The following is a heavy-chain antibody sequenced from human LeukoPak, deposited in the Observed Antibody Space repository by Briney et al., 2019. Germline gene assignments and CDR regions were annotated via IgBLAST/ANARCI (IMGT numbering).Heavy chain of an antibody. CDR2: IRRDGKTI. J-gene: IGHJ4*01. CDR1: GFTFSTYS. CDR3: VRDPDALDY. V-gene: IGHV3-48*01. D-gene: IGHD1-14*01. Sequence: GGSLRLSCAASGFTFSTYSMNWVRQAPGKGLEWVSYIRRDGKTIHYADSVKGRFIISRDNAKSSLFLQMNSLRAEDTAVYYCVRDPDALDYWGHGTLVTVSS.